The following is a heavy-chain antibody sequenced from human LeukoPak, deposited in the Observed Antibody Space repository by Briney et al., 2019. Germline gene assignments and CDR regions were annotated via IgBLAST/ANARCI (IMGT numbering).Heavy chain of an antibody. CDR1: GGSISSYY. CDR3: ARGVDFWSGYQNWFDP. V-gene: IGHV4-59*12. Sequence: SETLSLTCTVSGGSISSYYWSWIRQPPGKGLEWIGYIYYSGSTNYNPSLKSRVTISVDTSKNQFSLNLSSVTAADTAVYYCARGVDFWSGYQNWFDPWGQGTLVSVSS. J-gene: IGHJ5*02. D-gene: IGHD3-3*01. CDR2: IYYSGST.